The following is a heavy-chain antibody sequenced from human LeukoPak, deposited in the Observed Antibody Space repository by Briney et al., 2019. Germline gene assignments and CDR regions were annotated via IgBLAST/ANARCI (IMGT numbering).Heavy chain of an antibody. CDR3: AREDTSGLDF. Sequence: ASVKVSCKASGYSFNGHHINWVRQAPGQGLEWMGWINPNSGGTNYAQKFQGRVTMTRDTSISTAYMEMSRLRPDDTAIYYCAREDTSGLDFWGQGTMVTVS. CDR1: GYSFNGHH. CDR2: INPNSGGT. J-gene: IGHJ3*01. D-gene: IGHD5-18*01. V-gene: IGHV1-2*02.